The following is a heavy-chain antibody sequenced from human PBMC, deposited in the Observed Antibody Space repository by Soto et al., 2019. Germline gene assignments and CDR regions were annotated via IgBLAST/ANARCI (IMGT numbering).Heavy chain of an antibody. CDR3: VTYSSSGPYYYYGMDV. J-gene: IGHJ6*02. Sequence: GESLKISCKGSGYSFTSYWIGWARQMPGKGLEWMGIIYPGDSDTRYSPSFQGQVTISADKSISTAYLQWSSLKASDTAMYYCVTYSSSGPYYYYGMDVWGQGTTVTVSS. CDR2: IYPGDSDT. V-gene: IGHV5-51*01. D-gene: IGHD6-13*01. CDR1: GYSFTSYW.